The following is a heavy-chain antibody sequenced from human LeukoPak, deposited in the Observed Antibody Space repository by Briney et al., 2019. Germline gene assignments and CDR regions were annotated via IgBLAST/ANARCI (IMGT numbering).Heavy chain of an antibody. V-gene: IGHV3-21*01. D-gene: IGHD2-15*01. CDR1: GFTFSSYS. J-gene: IGHJ5*02. CDR3: ARARGVYCSGGSCYHGFDP. CDR2: ISSSSSYI. Sequence: PGGSLRLSCAASGFTFSSYSMNWVRQAPGKGLEWVSSISSSSSYIYYADSVKGRFTISRDNAKNSLYLQMNSLRAEDTAVYYCARARGVYCSGGSCYHGFDPWGQGTLVTVSS.